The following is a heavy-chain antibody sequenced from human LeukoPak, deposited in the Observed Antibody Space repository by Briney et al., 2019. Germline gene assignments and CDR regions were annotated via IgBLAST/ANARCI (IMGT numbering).Heavy chain of an antibody. D-gene: IGHD1-20*01. J-gene: IGHJ5*02. CDR3: TRGPFLNGNAYNWFDP. CDR2: VNCDNENT. CDR1: GYTFTSFD. Sequence: ASVKVSCKTSGYTFTSFDVNWVRHTTGHGPEWMGWVNCDNENTGYARKFQGRVAITRDTSTSTVYLELNNLSSDDTAMYYCTRGPFLNGNAYNWFDPWGQGTLVTVSS. V-gene: IGHV1-8*03.